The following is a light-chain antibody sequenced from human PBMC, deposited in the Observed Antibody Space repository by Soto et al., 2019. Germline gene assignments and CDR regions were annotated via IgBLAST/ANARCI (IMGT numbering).Light chain of an antibody. J-gene: IGKJ2*01. CDR2: DAS. CDR1: QSISSW. V-gene: IGKV1-5*01. CDR3: QQYNSYST. Sequence: DIQMTQSPSTLSASVGDRVTITCRASQSISSWLAWYQQKPGKAPKLLIYDASRLESGVPSRFSGSGSGTEFPLTISSLQPDDFATYYCQQYNSYSTFGQGTKLEIK.